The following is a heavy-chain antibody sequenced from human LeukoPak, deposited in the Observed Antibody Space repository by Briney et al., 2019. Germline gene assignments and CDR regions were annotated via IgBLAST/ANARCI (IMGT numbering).Heavy chain of an antibody. CDR3: ARDKMVRGVVYFQH. J-gene: IGHJ1*01. V-gene: IGHV3-53*05. Sequence: PGGSLRLSCAASGFTVSSNYMSWVRQAPGKGLEWVSVIYSGGSTYYADSVKGRFTISRDNSKNTLYLQMNSLRADDTAVYYCARDKMVRGVVYFQHWGQGTLVTVSS. D-gene: IGHD3-10*01. CDR1: GFTVSSNY. CDR2: IYSGGST.